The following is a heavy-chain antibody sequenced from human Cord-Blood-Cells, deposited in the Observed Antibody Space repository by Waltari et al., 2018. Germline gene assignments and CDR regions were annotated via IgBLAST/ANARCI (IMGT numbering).Heavy chain of an antibody. V-gene: IGHV5-51*01. Sequence: ELQLVQSGAEVKKPGESLKISCKGSGYSFTSYWFGWVRQMPGKGLEWMGIIYPGDSETRYSPSFQGQVTISADKSISTAYLQWSSLKASDTAMYYCARHRYYYDSSGYCDYWGQGTLFTVSS. CDR2: IYPGDSET. J-gene: IGHJ4*02. CDR1: GYSFTSYW. CDR3: ARHRYYYDSSGYCDY. D-gene: IGHD3-22*01.